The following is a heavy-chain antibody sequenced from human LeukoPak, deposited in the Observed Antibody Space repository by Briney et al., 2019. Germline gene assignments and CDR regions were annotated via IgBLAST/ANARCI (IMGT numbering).Heavy chain of an antibody. CDR2: IYATGST. Sequence: PSETLSLTCTVSGGSFSSYYWSWIRQPPGKGLDWIGYIYATGSTNYNPSLKSRVTISVDTSKNQFSLNLRSVTAADTAVYYCARHGSVRSPLGPWGQGTLVTVSS. J-gene: IGHJ5*02. D-gene: IGHD3-10*01. CDR3: ARHGSVRSPLGP. CDR1: GGSFSSYY. V-gene: IGHV4-4*09.